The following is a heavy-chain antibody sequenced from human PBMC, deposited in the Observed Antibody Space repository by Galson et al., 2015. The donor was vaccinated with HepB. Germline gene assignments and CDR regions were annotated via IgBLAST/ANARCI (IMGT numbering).Heavy chain of an antibody. D-gene: IGHD6-6*01. CDR3: ALSSSRGEYHFYYGLDV. CDR1: GGILTNYA. Sequence: SVKVSCKASGGILTNYAISWVRQAPGQGLEWMGKINPVLDIENFAQNFQGRVTITADKSTNTAYMEVSNLRSEDSAVYFCALSSSRGEYHFYYGLDVWGPGTTVTVSS. J-gene: IGHJ6*02. CDR2: INPVLDIE. V-gene: IGHV1-69*04.